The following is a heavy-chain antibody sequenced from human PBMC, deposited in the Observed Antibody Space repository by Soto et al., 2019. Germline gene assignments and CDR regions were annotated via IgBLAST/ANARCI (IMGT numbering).Heavy chain of an antibody. D-gene: IGHD4-4*01. Sequence: EVQLLESGGGLVQPGGSLRLSCAASGFTFSSYAMSWVRQAPGKGLEWVSAIGGSGGSTFYADSVKGRFTISRDNSKNTLYLQMTILRAEDTAVYYCANRPPPPEDYTGMDVWVQGTTFTVSS. CDR2: IGGSGGST. V-gene: IGHV3-23*01. J-gene: IGHJ6*02. CDR1: GFTFSSYA. CDR3: ANRPPPPEDYTGMDV.